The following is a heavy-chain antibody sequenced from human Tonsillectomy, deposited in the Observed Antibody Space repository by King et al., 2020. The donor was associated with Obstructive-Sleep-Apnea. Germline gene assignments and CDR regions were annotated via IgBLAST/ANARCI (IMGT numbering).Heavy chain of an antibody. Sequence: VQLVESGGGVVQPGRSLRLSCAASGFTFSNYAMHWVRQAPGEGLEWVAVISYDGSNKYNADSVKGRFTISRDNSKNTLSLQMNSLRVEDTAVYYCARGTVLGYIDWTRIYHYDMDVWGQGTTVTVSS. V-gene: IGHV3-30*04. D-gene: IGHD3-9*01. CDR1: GFTFSNYA. CDR2: ISYDGSNK. J-gene: IGHJ6*02. CDR3: ARGTVLGYIDWTRIYHYDMDV.